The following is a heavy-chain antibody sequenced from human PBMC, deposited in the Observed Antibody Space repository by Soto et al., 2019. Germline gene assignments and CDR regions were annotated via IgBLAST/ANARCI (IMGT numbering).Heavy chain of an antibody. CDR1: GYTFSGSG. V-gene: IGHV1-18*01. J-gene: IGHJ3*01. CDR3: ARAPAYCNSTICHIDTVDL. Sequence: SVKVSCNPSGYTFSGSGISWVRQAPGQGLEWMGWISGYNGNTNDAQKFRGRVTMTTDTSTTTAYMEVRSLRSDDTAVYYCARAPAYCNSTICHIDTVDLSGQGTMVTVSS. D-gene: IGHD2-2*02. CDR2: ISGYNGNT.